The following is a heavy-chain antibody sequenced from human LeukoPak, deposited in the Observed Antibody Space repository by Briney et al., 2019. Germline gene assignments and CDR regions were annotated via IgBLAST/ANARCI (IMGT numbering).Heavy chain of an antibody. V-gene: IGHV3-74*01. Sequence: PGRSLRLSCAASGFTFSSCRMHWVWQVPGKGLVWVSRITTDGSGTTYADYVKGRFTISRDNAQNTLYLQMNSLRAEVTAVYYCATDKYGCNSNAFYIWGQGTLVTVSS. J-gene: IGHJ3*02. CDR3: ATDKYGCNSNAFYI. CDR2: ITTDGSGT. CDR1: GFTFSSCR. D-gene: IGHD4-23*01.